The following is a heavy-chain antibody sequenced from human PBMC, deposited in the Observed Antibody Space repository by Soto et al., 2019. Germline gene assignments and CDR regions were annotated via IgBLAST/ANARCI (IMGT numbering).Heavy chain of an antibody. CDR1: GFTVSSNY. Sequence: GGSLRLSCAASGFTVSSNYMTWVRQAPGEGLEWVSIIYRGGNTDYADSVKGRLTISRDNSKNTVYLQMNSLITEDTAVYYCARDPVNGAGAFDLWGQGTMVTVSS. CDR3: ARDPVNGAGAFDL. J-gene: IGHJ3*01. D-gene: IGHD2-8*01. V-gene: IGHV3-66*01. CDR2: IYRGGNT.